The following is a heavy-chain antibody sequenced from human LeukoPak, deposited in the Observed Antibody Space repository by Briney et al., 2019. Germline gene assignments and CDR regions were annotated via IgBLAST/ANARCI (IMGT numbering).Heavy chain of an antibody. CDR3: ARGGTGAFDI. V-gene: IGHV4-34*01. CDR2: INHSGST. D-gene: IGHD1-1*01. CDR1: GFTFSSYA. J-gene: IGHJ3*02. Sequence: GSLRLSCAASGFTFSSYAMSWVRQAPGKGLEWIGEINHSGSTNYNPSLKSRVTISVDTSKNQFSLKLSSVTAADTAVYFCARGGTGAFDIWGQGTMVTISS.